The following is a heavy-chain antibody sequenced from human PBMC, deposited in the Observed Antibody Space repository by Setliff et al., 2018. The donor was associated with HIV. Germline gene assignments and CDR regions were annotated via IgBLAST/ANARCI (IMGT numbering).Heavy chain of an antibody. J-gene: IGHJ4*02. V-gene: IGHV5-51*01. D-gene: IGHD3-22*01. CDR1: EYSFSNYW. CDR2: IYPGDSDT. CDR3: PRVDMGYYYDSSGYSHFDH. Sequence: PGESLKISCKASEYSFSNYWIGWVRQMPGKGLEWMGIIYPGDSDTRYSPSFRGQVTISADKSINTAYLQWSSLKASDTAMYYCPRVDMGYYYDSSGYSHFDHWGQGTLVTVSS.